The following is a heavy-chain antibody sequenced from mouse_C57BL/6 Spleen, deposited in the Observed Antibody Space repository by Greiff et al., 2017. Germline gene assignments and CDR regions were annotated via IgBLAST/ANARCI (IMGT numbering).Heavy chain of an antibody. CDR3: ARTYDSIYYSMDY. D-gene: IGHD2-5*01. CDR1: GFTFSDYG. J-gene: IGHJ4*01. CDR2: ISSGSSTI. Sequence: DVKLVESGGGLVKPGGSLKLSCAASGFTFSDYGMHWVRQAPEKGLEWVAYISSGSSTIYYADTVKGRYTISRDNAKNTLFLPMTSLRSEDTAMYYCARTYDSIYYSMDYWGQGTSVTVSS. V-gene: IGHV5-17*01.